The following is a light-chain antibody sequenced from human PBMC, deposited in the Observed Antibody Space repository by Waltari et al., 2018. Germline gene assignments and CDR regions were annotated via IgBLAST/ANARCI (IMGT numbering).Light chain of an antibody. Sequence: EIVLTQSPGTLSLSPGERVTLSCRASQSVSSSFLAWYQQKPGQAPRLLIYGASSRATGIPDRFRGSGSGTDFTLTISRLELEDLAVYYCQQYGSSRLTFGGGTKVEIK. V-gene: IGKV3-20*01. CDR2: GAS. CDR3: QQYGSSRLT. J-gene: IGKJ4*01. CDR1: QSVSSSF.